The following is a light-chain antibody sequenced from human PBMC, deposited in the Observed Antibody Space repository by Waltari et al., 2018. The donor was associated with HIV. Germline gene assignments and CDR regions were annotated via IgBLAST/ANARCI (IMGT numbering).Light chain of an antibody. CDR1: SSDVGSYNY. V-gene: IGLV2-14*01. CDR2: EVS. CDR3: SSYRSSSTPLWV. J-gene: IGLJ3*02. Sequence: QSALTQPASVSGSPGQSITISCTGTSSDVGSYNYVSWYQQHPDKAPKLMIYEVSNRPSGVSNRFSGSKSDNPASLTISGLQAEDEADYYCSSYRSSSTPLWVFGGGTKLTVL.